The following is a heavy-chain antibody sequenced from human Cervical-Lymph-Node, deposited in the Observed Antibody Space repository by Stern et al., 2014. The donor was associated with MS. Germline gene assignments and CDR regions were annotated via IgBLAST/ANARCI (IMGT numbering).Heavy chain of an antibody. CDR1: GYSFTSYW. CDR3: ARVTYGSNSAVDY. V-gene: IGHV5-51*03. Sequence: VQLVQSGAEVKKPGEYLKISCKGSGYSFTSYWIGWVRQMPGKGLEWMGIIYSCDSDARYRPSYQGQVTISVAKSISTAYLQWSSMKASDTAMYYCARVTYGSNSAVDYWGQGTLVTVSS. D-gene: IGHD4-23*01. CDR2: IYSCDSDA. J-gene: IGHJ4*02.